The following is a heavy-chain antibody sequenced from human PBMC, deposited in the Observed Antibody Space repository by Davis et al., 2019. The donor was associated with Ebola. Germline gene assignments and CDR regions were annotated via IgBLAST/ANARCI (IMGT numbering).Heavy chain of an antibody. V-gene: IGHV3-74*01. CDR2: INSDGSST. Sequence: GESLKISCAASGFTFSSYWMHWVRQAPGKGLVWVSRINSDGSSTSYADSVKGRFTISRDNAKNTLYLQMNSLRAEDTAVYYCARHFWSGKDGMDVWGQGTTVTVSS. CDR3: ARHFWSGKDGMDV. J-gene: IGHJ6*02. CDR1: GFTFSSYW. D-gene: IGHD3-3*02.